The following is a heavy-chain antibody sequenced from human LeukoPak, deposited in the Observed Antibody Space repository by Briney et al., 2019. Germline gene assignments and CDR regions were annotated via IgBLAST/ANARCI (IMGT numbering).Heavy chain of an antibody. J-gene: IGHJ4*02. Sequence: GRSLRLSWAASGFTFDDYAMHWVRQAPGKGLEWVSGISWNSGSIGYADSVKGRFTISRDNAKNSLYLQMNSLRAEDTALYYCAKGIAFYYSDYWGQGTLVTVSS. V-gene: IGHV3-9*01. CDR1: GFTFDDYA. CDR3: AKGIAFYYSDY. D-gene: IGHD2/OR15-2a*01. CDR2: ISWNSGSI.